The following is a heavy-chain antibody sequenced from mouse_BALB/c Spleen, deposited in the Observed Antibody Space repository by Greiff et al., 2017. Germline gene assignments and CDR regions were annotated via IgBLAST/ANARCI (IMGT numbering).Heavy chain of an antibody. CDR2: INPSNGRT. V-gene: IGHV1S81*02. Sequence: VQLQQPGAELVKPGASVKLSCKASGYTFTSYWMHWVKQRPGQGLEWIGEINPSNGRTNYNEKFKSKATLTVDKSSSTAYMQLSSLTSEDSAVYYCARGVSYYGSSYAMDYWGQGTSVTVSS. CDR3: ARGVSYYGSSYAMDY. J-gene: IGHJ4*01. CDR1: GYTFTSYW. D-gene: IGHD1-1*01.